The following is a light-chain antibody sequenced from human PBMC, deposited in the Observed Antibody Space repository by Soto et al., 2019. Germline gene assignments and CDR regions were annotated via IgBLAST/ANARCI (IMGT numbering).Light chain of an antibody. CDR3: QHRNSWPLT. Sequence: VLTQSPDTLSLSPGERATLSCRASQDVGKFLVWYHQKPGLSPSLVIYEASKRATDIPDRFSGSGSGTAFTLTISRLEPEDVGFYYCQHRNSWPLTFGGGTKVELK. CDR1: QDVGKF. J-gene: IGKJ4*01. V-gene: IGKV3-11*01. CDR2: EAS.